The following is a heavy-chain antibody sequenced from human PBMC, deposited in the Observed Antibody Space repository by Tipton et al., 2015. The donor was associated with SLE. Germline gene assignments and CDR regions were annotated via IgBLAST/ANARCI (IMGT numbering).Heavy chain of an antibody. CDR1: GGSISSSNW. V-gene: IGHV4-4*02. CDR2: IYHSGST. D-gene: IGHD2-8*01. Sequence: TLSLTCAVSGGSISSSNWWSWVRQPPGKGLEWIGEIYHSGSTNYSPSLKSRVTISVDKSKNQFSLKLSSVTAADTAVYYCASLLMVYDAFDIWGQGTMVTVSS. CDR3: ASLLMVYDAFDI. J-gene: IGHJ3*02.